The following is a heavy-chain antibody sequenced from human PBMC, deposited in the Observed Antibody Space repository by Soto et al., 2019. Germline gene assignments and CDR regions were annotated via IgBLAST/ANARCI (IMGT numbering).Heavy chain of an antibody. V-gene: IGHV3-9*01. J-gene: IGHJ4*02. D-gene: IGHD2-2*01. Sequence: EVQLVESGGGLVQPGRSLRLSCAASGFIFDDYAMHWVRQAPGKGLEWVSGINLNGAGIGYADSVKGRFTISRDNAKNSLFLQMYSLRAEDTSLYYCARAHLTSTCVDCWGQGTLVTVSS. CDR2: INLNGAGI. CDR1: GFIFDDYA. CDR3: ARAHLTSTCVDC.